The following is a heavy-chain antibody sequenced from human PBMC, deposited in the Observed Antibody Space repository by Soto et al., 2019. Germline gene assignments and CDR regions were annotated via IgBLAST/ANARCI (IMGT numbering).Heavy chain of an antibody. CDR3: ARPFGDYGDYAWSLRY. D-gene: IGHD4-17*01. Sequence: QVQLVQSGAEVKKPGASVKVSCTASGYTFSGYAMGWVRQAPGQGLEWMGWISAYTGNTDYAQKFQGRVTMTTDTATSTAYMELRSLTSDDTAVYYCARPFGDYGDYAWSLRYWGQGTLVTVSS. CDR2: ISAYTGNT. J-gene: IGHJ4*02. V-gene: IGHV1-18*01. CDR1: GYTFSGYA.